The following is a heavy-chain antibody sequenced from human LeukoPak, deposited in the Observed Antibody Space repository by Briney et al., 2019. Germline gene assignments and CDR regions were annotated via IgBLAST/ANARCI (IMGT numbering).Heavy chain of an antibody. CDR3: ARVDREKGFDY. Sequence: GGSLRPSCAASGFTFSSYAMHWVRQAPGKGLEWVAFIRYDGSNKYYADSVKGRFTISRDNSKNTLYLQMNILRTEDTAVYYCARVDREKGFDYWGQGTLVTVSS. V-gene: IGHV3-30*02. D-gene: IGHD1-14*01. CDR2: IRYDGSNK. CDR1: GFTFSSYA. J-gene: IGHJ4*02.